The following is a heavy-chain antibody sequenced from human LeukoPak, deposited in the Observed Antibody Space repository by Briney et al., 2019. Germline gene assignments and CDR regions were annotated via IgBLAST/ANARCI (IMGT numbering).Heavy chain of an antibody. V-gene: IGHV3-30-3*01. CDR1: GFTFSSYA. D-gene: IGHD1-14*01. CDR3: AKARDEGILGTTFDY. J-gene: IGHJ4*02. CDR2: ISFDGSNK. Sequence: GGSLRLSCAASGFTFSSYAIHWVRQAPGKGLEWLAVISFDGSNKYYADSVKGRFTISRDNSKSTLYLQMNSLRAEDTAVYYCAKARDEGILGTTFDYWGQGTLVTVSS.